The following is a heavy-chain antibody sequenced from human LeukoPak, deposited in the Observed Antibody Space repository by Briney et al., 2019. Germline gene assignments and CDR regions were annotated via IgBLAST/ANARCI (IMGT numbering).Heavy chain of an antibody. V-gene: IGHV4-4*07. D-gene: IGHD6-19*01. J-gene: IGHJ4*02. CDR3: ARELYGSGLGPLWY. CDR1: GGSFTSYY. CDR2: IHTRGST. Sequence: SETLSLTCSVSGGSFTSYYSSWIPQPAGKAREGMGRIHTRGSTDYNPSLKTRVTMSVDTSKNQLSLKLTSVTAADTAVYYCARELYGSGLGPLWYWGQGTLVTVSS.